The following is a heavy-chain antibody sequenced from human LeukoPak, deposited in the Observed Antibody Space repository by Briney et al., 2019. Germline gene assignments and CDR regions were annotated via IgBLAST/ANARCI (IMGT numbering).Heavy chain of an antibody. J-gene: IGHJ3*02. D-gene: IGHD4-17*01. V-gene: IGHV4-59*01. CDR3: ARVAEGDYGAFDI. CDR1: GGAISSYY. CDR2: IYYSGST. Sequence: SETLSLTCTVSGGAISSYYWTWIRQPPGRGLEWIGYIYYSGSTKYNSSLKSRAIISVDTSKTQFSLKLSSVTAADTAVYYCARVAEGDYGAFDIWGQGTTVTVSS.